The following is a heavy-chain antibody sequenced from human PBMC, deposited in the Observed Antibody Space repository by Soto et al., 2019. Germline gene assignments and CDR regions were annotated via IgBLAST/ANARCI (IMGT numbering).Heavy chain of an antibody. D-gene: IGHD3-3*01. CDR2: ISYDGSNK. J-gene: IGHJ4*02. CDR1: GFTFSSYG. Sequence: QVQLVESGGGVVQPGRSLRLSCAASGFTFSSYGMHWVRQAPGKGLEWVAVISYDGSNKYYADSVKGRFTISRDNSKNTRYLQMNSLRAEDTAVYYCAKDYTLFGPGYFDYWGQGTLVTVSS. V-gene: IGHV3-30*18. CDR3: AKDYTLFGPGYFDY.